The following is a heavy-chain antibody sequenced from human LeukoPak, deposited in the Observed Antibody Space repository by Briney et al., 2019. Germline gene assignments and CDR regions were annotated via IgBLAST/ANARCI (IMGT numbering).Heavy chain of an antibody. D-gene: IGHD1-1*01. CDR3: ASQSRSWKHDAFDM. V-gene: IGHV5-51*01. J-gene: IGHJ3*02. CDR1: GYSFTDYW. Sequence: GESLKISCKASGYSFTDYWIGWVRQLPGKGLEWMAIIYPGDSDTKYSPSFQGQVTISVDKSISTAYLQWSSLKASDTAMYYCASQSRSWKHDAFDMWGQGTMVTVSS. CDR2: IYPGDSDT.